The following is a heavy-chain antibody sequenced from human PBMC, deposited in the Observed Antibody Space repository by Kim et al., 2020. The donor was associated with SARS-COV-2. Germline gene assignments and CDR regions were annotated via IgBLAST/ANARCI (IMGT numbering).Heavy chain of an antibody. Sequence: PGGSLRLSCAASGFTFSSYSMNWVRQAPGKGLEWVSSISSSSSYIYYADSVKGRFTISRDNAKNSLYLQMNSLRAEDTAVYYCARDHEQWLVSYYYGMDVWGQGTTVTVSS. J-gene: IGHJ6*02. CDR1: GFTFSSYS. CDR3: ARDHEQWLVSYYYGMDV. D-gene: IGHD6-19*01. CDR2: ISSSSSYI. V-gene: IGHV3-21*01.